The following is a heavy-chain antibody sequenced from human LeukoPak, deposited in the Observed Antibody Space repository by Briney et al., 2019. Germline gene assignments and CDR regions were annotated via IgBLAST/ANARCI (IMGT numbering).Heavy chain of an antibody. CDR2: ISSSGSTI. D-gene: IGHD6-13*01. CDR1: GFTFSSYE. CDR3: ARDRGCSWYETDY. J-gene: IGHJ4*02. V-gene: IGHV3-48*03. Sequence: GGSLRLSCAASGFTFSSYEMNWVRQAPGKGLEWVSYISSSGSTIYYADSVKGRFTISRDNAKNSLYLQMNSLRAEDTAVYYCARDRGCSWYETDYWGQGTLVTVSS.